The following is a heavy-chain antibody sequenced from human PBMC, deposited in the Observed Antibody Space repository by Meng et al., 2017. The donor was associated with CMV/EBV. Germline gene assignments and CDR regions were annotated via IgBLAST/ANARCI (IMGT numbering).Heavy chain of an antibody. Sequence: GSLRLSCVVYGGSFSGYYWSWIRQPPGKGLKWIGEINHSGSTNYNPSLKGRVTILVDTSMKQFSLKLNSVTAADTAVYFCARTMIVSPGSLDYWGQGTLVTVSS. V-gene: IGHV4-34*01. CDR3: ARTMIVSPGSLDY. CDR2: INHSGST. D-gene: IGHD3-22*01. CDR1: GGSFSGYY. J-gene: IGHJ4*02.